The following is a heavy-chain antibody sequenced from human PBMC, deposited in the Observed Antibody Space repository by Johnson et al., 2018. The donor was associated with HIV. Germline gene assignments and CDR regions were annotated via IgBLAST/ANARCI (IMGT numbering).Heavy chain of an antibody. V-gene: IGHV3-20*04. D-gene: IGHD1-26*01. J-gene: IGHJ3*02. CDR1: GFIFDDYD. CDR3: ARRDSGSLSFDI. Sequence: VQLVESGGGVLRRWGSLRLSCEGFGFIFDDYDLSWVRQAPGKGLEWVSGINWNGGTTAYADSVKGRCTISRDNGKNSLYLQMNSLRAEDTALYYCARRDSGSLSFDIWGQGTMVIFSS. CDR2: INWNGGTT.